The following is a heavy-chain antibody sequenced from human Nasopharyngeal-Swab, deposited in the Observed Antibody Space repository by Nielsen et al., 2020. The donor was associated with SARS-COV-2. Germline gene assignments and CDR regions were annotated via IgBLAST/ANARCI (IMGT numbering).Heavy chain of an antibody. V-gene: IGHV3-9*01. J-gene: IGHJ4*02. D-gene: IGHD3-10*01. CDR2: ISWNSGSI. Sequence: VRQAPGKGLEWVSGISWNSGSIGYADSVKGRFTISRDNAKNSLYLQMNSLRAEDTAVYYCARDEGKGRYYGSGSPTLDYWGQGTLVTVSS. CDR3: ARDEGKGRYYGSGSPTLDY.